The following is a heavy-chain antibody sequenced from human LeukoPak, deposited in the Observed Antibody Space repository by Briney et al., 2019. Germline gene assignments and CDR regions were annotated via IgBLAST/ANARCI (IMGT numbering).Heavy chain of an antibody. CDR3: TKVGGDSYGYAFHELGS. V-gene: IGHV1-2*02. D-gene: IGHD5-18*01. CDR2: INPNSGGT. CDR1: GYTFTGYY. Sequence: ASVKVSCKASGYTFTGYYMHWVRQAPGQGLEWMGWINPNSGGTNYAQKFQGRVTMTRDTSISTAYMELSSLRAEDTAVYYCTKVGGDSYGYAFHELGSWGQGTLVTVSS. J-gene: IGHJ5*02.